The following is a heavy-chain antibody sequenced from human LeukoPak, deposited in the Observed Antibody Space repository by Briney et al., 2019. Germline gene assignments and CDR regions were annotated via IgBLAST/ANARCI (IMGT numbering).Heavy chain of an antibody. D-gene: IGHD4-17*01. CDR3: ARDSDYAPSWFDP. J-gene: IGHJ5*02. CDR2: FYTSGSI. Sequence: SETLSLTCSVSGASMNSGSYYWTWIRQPAGKGLEWIGLFYTSGSIYYNPSLKSRVTISGDTSKNQFSLELSSVTAADTAVYYCARDSDYAPSWFDPWGQGTLVTVSS. V-gene: IGHV4-61*02. CDR1: GASMNSGSYY.